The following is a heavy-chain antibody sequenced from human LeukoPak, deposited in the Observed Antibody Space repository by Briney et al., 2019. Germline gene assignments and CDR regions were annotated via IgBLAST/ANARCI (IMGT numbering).Heavy chain of an antibody. D-gene: IGHD4-11*01. CDR2: IGGSGGST. CDR3: ATSTATTYY. CDR1: GSTFHNYA. J-gene: IGHJ4*02. Sequence: GGSLILCWVAAGSTFHNYAMNWVRQAPGKGLEWVSVIGGSGGSTYYADSVKGRFTISRDNSKNILYLQLNSLSAEDTAIYYCATSTATTYYWGQGTLVTVSS. V-gene: IGHV3-23*01.